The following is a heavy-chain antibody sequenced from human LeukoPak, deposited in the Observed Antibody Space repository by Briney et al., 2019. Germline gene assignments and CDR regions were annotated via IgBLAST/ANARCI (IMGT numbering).Heavy chain of an antibody. Sequence: GGSLRLSCATSRFIFSNYAMSWVGPAPGKGLEWVSAISASGGRTYYADCVKGRFTIYRDNSKDTLYMQMNSLRAEDTAVYYCAKDFFLAPRYTPDYWGQGTLVTVSS. D-gene: IGHD2-2*02. CDR3: AKDFFLAPRYTPDY. CDR2: ISASGGRT. J-gene: IGHJ4*02. V-gene: IGHV3-23*01. CDR1: RFIFSNYA.